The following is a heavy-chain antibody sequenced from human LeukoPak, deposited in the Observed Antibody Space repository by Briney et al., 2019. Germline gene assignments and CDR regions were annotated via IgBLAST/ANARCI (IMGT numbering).Heavy chain of an antibody. CDR3: ARGRERELLSYFDY. CDR1: GYTFTGYY. CDR2: INPNSGGT. V-gene: IGHV1-2*02. J-gene: IGHJ4*02. Sequence: AASVKVSCKASGYTFTGYYMHWVRQAPGQGLEWMGWINPNSGGTNYAQKFQGRVTMTRDTSISTAYMELSRLRSDDTAVYYCARGRERELLSYFDYWGQGTLVTVSS. D-gene: IGHD1-26*01.